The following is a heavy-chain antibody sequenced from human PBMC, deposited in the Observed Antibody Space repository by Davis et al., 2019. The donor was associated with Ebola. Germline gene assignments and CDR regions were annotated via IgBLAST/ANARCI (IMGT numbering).Heavy chain of an antibody. D-gene: IGHD3-22*01. CDR2: INYSGST. CDR1: GGSFGSYY. J-gene: IGHJ3*02. CDR3: ARVGYYYDSSGYYRGAFDI. V-gene: IGHV4-59*01. Sequence: SETLSLTCTVSGGSFGSYYCSWIRQSPGKGLEWIGYINYSGSTNYNPSLKSRVTVSVDTSKNQFSLKMTSVTTADTAVYYCARVGYYYDSSGYYRGAFDIWGQGTMVTVSS.